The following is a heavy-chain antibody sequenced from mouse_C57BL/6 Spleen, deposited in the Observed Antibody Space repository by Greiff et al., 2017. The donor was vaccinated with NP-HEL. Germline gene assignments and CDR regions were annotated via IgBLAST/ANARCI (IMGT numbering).Heavy chain of an antibody. CDR3: ARGGSNYYFDY. D-gene: IGHD2-5*01. CDR1: GYAFSSYW. Sequence: VQLQQSGAELVKPGASVKISCKASGYAFSSYWMNWVKQRPGKGLEWIGQIYPGDGDTNYNGKFKGKATLTADKSSSTAYMQLSSLTSEDSAVYFCARGGSNYYFDYWGQGTTLTVSS. J-gene: IGHJ2*01. V-gene: IGHV1-80*01. CDR2: IYPGDGDT.